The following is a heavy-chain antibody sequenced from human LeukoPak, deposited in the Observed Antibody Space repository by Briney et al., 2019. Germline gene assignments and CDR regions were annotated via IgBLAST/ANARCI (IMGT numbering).Heavy chain of an antibody. CDR2: YSGST. Sequence: SETLSLTCTVSGGSFTSHYWSWIRQPPGKGLEWIGYYSGSTNYNPSLKSRATILADTSKNQFSLKLTSVTAADTAVYYCASVHTYASDAFDMWGQGTMVTVSS. CDR1: GGSFTSHY. J-gene: IGHJ3*02. V-gene: IGHV4-59*11. D-gene: IGHD2-8*01. CDR3: ASVHTYASDAFDM.